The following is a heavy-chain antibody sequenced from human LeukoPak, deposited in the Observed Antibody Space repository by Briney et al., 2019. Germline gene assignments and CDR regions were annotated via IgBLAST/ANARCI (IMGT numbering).Heavy chain of an antibody. V-gene: IGHV3-48*01. Sequence: PGGSLRLSCAASGFTFSSHNINWVRQAPGQGLEWVSYISGSSGTIYYADSVKGRFTISRDNAKNSLYLQMNSLRAEDTAVYYCARRSEFGVLYYMDIWGKGTTVTVSS. CDR1: GFTFSSHN. J-gene: IGHJ6*03. CDR3: ARRSEFGVLYYMDI. D-gene: IGHD3-16*01. CDR2: ISGSSGTI.